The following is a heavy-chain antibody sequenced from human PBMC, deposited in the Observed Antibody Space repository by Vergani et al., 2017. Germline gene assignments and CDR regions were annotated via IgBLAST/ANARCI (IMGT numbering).Heavy chain of an antibody. CDR2: IKGDGSEK. J-gene: IGHJ6*03. CDR3: ASDWIDLRYDCFYMDV. D-gene: IGHD2-2*03. CDR1: GFTFSAYW. Sequence: EVQLVESGGGLVQPGGSLRLSCAASGFTFSAYWMSWVRRAPGKGLEWVAKIKGDGSEKNYVDSVKGRFTISRDNAKNSLYLQMNSLRAEDTAVYYCASDWIDLRYDCFYMDVWGKGTTVTVSS. V-gene: IGHV3-7*01.